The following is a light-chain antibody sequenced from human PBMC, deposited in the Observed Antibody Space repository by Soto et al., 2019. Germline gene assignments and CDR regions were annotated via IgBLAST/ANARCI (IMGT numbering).Light chain of an antibody. J-gene: IGKJ4*01. CDR3: QQYYSFPLT. CDR2: GAS. V-gene: IGKV3-15*01. Sequence: EIVITQSPSTLSVSPGERATLSCRASQSVSIDLAWYQQTPGQAPRLLIYGASTRATGIPVRFSGSASGTDFTLTISCLQSEDFATYYCQQYYSFPLTFGGGTKVDIK. CDR1: QSVSID.